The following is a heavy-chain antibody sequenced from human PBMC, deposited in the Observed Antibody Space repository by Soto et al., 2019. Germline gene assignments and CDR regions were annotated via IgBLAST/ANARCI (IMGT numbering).Heavy chain of an antibody. V-gene: IGHV3-48*01. CDR1: GFTFSSYS. J-gene: IGHJ4*02. CDR3: ARAEVNYDFWSGSLAPFDY. D-gene: IGHD3-3*01. CDR2: ISSSSSTI. Sequence: GGSLRLSCAASGFTFSSYSMDWVRQAPGKGLEWVSYISSSSSTIYYADSVKGRFTISRDNAKNSLYLQMNSLRAEDTAVYYCARAEVNYDFWSGSLAPFDYWGQGTLVTVSS.